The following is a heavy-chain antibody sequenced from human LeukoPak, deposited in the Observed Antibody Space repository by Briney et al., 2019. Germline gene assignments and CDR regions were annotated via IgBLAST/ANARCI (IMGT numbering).Heavy chain of an antibody. Sequence: KPSETLSLTCTVSGGSISSYYWSWIRQPPGKGLEWIGYIYYSGSTNYNPSLKSRVTISVDTSKNQFSLKLSSVTAADTAVYYCARSGIPGAFDIWGQGTMVTVSS. J-gene: IGHJ3*02. CDR3: ARSGIPGAFDI. V-gene: IGHV4-59*01. D-gene: IGHD2-21*01. CDR2: IYYSGST. CDR1: GGSISSYY.